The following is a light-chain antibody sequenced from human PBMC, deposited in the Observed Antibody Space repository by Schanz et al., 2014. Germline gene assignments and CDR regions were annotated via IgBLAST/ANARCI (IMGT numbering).Light chain of an antibody. V-gene: IGKV3-15*01. Sequence: EIVLTQSPATLSLSPGERATLSCRASQSVSSYLAWYQQKPGQAPRLLIYGASTRATGIPARFSGSGSGTEFTLTISSLQSEDFAVYYCQQSGAFGQGTKLEIK. CDR3: QQSGA. J-gene: IGKJ2*01. CDR1: QSVSSY. CDR2: GAS.